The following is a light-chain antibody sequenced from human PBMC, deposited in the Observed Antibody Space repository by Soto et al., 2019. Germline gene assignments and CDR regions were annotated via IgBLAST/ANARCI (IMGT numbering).Light chain of an antibody. J-gene: IGKJ1*01. CDR2: AAS. CDR1: QGFSNY. Sequence: DIQMTQSPSSLSASVGDRVTITCRASQGFSNYLAWYQQKPGKVPKLLIYAASTLQSGVPSRFSGSGSGTDFTLTISSLQPEDVAPYYCQKYNSAPWTFGQGTKVEIK. CDR3: QKYNSAPWT. V-gene: IGKV1-27*01.